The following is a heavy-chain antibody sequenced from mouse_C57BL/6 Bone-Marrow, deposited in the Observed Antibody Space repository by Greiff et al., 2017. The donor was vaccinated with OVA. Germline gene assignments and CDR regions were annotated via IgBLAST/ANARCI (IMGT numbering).Heavy chain of an antibody. CDR3: TTGDYSNYVGFDD. CDR1: GFNIKDDY. J-gene: IGHJ2*01. D-gene: IGHD2-5*01. Sequence: EVQLQQSGAELVRPGASVKLSCTASGFNIKDDYMHWVKQRPEQGLEWIGWIDPENGDTEYASKFQGKATITADTSSNTAYLQLSSLTSEDTAVYYCTTGDYSNYVGFDDWGQGTTLTVSS. CDR2: IDPENGDT. V-gene: IGHV14-4*01.